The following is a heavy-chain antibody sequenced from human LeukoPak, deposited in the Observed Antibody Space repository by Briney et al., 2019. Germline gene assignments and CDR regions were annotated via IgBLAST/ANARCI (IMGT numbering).Heavy chain of an antibody. CDR1: GLNFDDYA. J-gene: IGHJ2*01. Sequence: GRSLRLSCAVSGLNFDDYAMHWVRQAPGRGLEGVSGINWKTGNGIYAGSVKGRFTISRDNAKHSLYLQMSRLRAEDTALYYCTRRAARWQFDLWGRGTLLTVSS. CDR2: INWKTGNG. V-gene: IGHV3-9*01. D-gene: IGHD5-24*01. CDR3: TRRAARWQFDL.